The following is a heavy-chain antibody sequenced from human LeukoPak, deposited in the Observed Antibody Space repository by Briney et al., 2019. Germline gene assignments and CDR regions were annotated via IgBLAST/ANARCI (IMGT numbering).Heavy chain of an antibody. J-gene: IGHJ6*03. CDR1: GGTFSSYA. Sequence: SVKVSCKAFGGTFSSYAISWVRQAPGQGLEWMGRIIPIFGTANYAQKFQGRVTITTDESTSTAYMELSSLRSEDTAVYYCARGPLTVTAYYYYYMDVWGKGTTVTVSS. CDR2: IIPIFGTA. V-gene: IGHV1-69*05. CDR3: ARGPLTVTAYYYYYMDV. D-gene: IGHD4-11*01.